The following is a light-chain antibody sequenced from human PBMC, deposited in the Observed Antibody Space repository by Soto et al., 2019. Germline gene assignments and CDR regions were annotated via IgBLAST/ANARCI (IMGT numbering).Light chain of an antibody. V-gene: IGLV2-23*03. CDR3: CSYAGSSTVHVV. CDR2: EGN. CDR1: SSDVGSYNP. J-gene: IGLJ2*01. Sequence: QSALTQPASVSGSPGQSITISCTGTSSDVGSYNPVSWYQQHPGKAPKLMIYEGNKRPSRVSNRFSGSKSGNTASLTISGLQAEDEADYYCCSYAGSSTVHVVFGGGTQLTVL.